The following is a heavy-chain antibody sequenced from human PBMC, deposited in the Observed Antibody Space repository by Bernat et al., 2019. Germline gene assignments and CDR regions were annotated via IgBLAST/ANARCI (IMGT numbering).Heavy chain of an antibody. J-gene: IGHJ4*02. CDR1: GFTFSSYG. CDR2: ISYDGSNK. V-gene: IGHV3-30*18. Sequence: QVQPVESGGGVLQPGRSLRLSCVASGFTFSSYGMHWVRQDPGKGLEWVAVISYDGSNKYYADSVKGRFTISRDNSKNTLYLQMNSLRAEDTAVYYCAKSWYYGSWSVDYWGQGTLVTVSS. D-gene: IGHD3-10*01. CDR3: AKSWYYGSWSVDY.